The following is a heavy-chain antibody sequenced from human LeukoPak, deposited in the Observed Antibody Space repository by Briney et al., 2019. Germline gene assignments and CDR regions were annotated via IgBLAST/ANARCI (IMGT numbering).Heavy chain of an antibody. D-gene: IGHD2-15*01. CDR2: ILNDGNTK. Sequence: GGSLRLSCAASGFTFRPYGMHWVRQAPGKGPAWVALILNDGNTKHYADSVRGRFTISRDNSKNTLYLQMNSLRAEDTAVYYCARDIGDCSSGSCYSDYFDYWGQGTLVTVSS. V-gene: IGHV3-33*01. CDR3: ARDIGDCSSGSCYSDYFDY. J-gene: IGHJ4*02. CDR1: GFTFRPYG.